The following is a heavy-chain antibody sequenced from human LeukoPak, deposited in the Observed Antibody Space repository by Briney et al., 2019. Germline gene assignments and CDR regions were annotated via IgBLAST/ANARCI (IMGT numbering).Heavy chain of an antibody. J-gene: IGHJ3*02. CDR3: ARDWYDNSDAFDI. V-gene: IGHV3-21*01. CDR2: ISSSSSYI. D-gene: IGHD3-9*01. CDR1: GFTFSNAW. Sequence: GGSLRLSCAASGFTFSNAWMSWVRKAPGRGLEWGSSISSSSSYIYYADSLKGRFTISRDNAKNSLYLQMNSLRAEDTAVYYCARDWYDNSDAFDIWGQGTMVTVSS.